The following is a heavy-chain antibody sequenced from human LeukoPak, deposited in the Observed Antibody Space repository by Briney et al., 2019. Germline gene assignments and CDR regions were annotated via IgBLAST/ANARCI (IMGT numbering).Heavy chain of an antibody. D-gene: IGHD3-10*01. V-gene: IGHV3-30-3*01. CDR3: ARDPGFGELYFDY. J-gene: IGHJ4*02. CDR2: ISYDGSKK. Sequence: GGSLRLSCAASGFTFSSYAMHWVRQAPGKGLEWVAVISYDGSKKYYADSVKGRFTISRDNSKNTLYLQMNSLRAEDTAVYYCARDPGFGELYFDYWGQGTLVTVSS. CDR1: GFTFSSYA.